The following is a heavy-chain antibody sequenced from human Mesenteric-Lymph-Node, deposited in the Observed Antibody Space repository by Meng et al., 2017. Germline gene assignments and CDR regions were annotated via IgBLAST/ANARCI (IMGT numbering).Heavy chain of an antibody. Sequence: GGSLRLSCAASGFTFSSYEMNWVRQAPGKGLEWVSYISSSGSTIYYADSVKGRFTISRDNAKNSLYLQMNSLRAEDTAVYYCARGFSTSTQIVGATTGDYWGQGTLVTVSS. D-gene: IGHD1-26*01. V-gene: IGHV3-48*03. CDR1: GFTFSSYE. CDR3: ARGFSTSTQIVGATTGDY. CDR2: ISSSGSTI. J-gene: IGHJ4*02.